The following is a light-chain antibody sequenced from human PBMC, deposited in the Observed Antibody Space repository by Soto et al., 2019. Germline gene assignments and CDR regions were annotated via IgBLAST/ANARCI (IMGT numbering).Light chain of an antibody. V-gene: IGKV2-30*01. J-gene: IGKJ4*01. CDR1: QSLVYSDGNTY. Sequence: DVVMTQSPVSLPVTLGQPASISCRSSQSLVYSDGNTYLNWFQQRPGQSPRRLIYKVSNRDSGVPDRLSGSGSGTDFTLKISRVEAEDVGVYYCMQGTHWPLTFGGGTKVEIK. CDR2: KVS. CDR3: MQGTHWPLT.